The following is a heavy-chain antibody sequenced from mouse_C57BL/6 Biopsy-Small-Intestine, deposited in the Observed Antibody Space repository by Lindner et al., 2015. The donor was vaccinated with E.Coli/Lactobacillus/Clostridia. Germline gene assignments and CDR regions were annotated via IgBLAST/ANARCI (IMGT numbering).Heavy chain of an antibody. CDR3: ARGYDTSFLFYFYYYYMDV. CDR1: GYVFSFYY. D-gene: IGHD1-1*01. V-gene: IGHV1-84*02. CDR2: INPKTGAT. Sequence: SVKVSCKATGYVFSFYYIHWVRQAPGQGPEWMGWINPKTGATDYPQRFRGSVTISGDTSIATAYLELSGLTSDDTAVYYCARGYDTSFLFYFYYYYMDVWG. J-gene: IGHJ1*03.